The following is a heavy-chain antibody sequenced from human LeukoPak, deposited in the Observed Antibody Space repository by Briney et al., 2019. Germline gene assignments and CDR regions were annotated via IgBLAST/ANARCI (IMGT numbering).Heavy chain of an antibody. J-gene: IGHJ4*02. CDR3: ARGRYPSGYFDY. D-gene: IGHD2-2*02. CDR1: GFTFSSYG. Sequence: GGSLRLSCAASGFTFSSYGMHWVRQAPGKGLEGVAVISYDGSNKYYADSVKGRFTISRDNSKNTLYLQMNSLRAEDTAVYYCARGRYPSGYFDYWGQGTPVTVSS. V-gene: IGHV3-30*03. CDR2: ISYDGSNK.